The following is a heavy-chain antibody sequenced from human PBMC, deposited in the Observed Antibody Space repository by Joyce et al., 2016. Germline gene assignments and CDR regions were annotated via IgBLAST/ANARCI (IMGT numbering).Heavy chain of an antibody. CDR3: ARGYRT. V-gene: IGHV4-34*01. D-gene: IGHD1-7*01. J-gene: IGHJ4*02. Sequence: QVQLQQWGAGLLKPSETLSLTCGVYGGSFSGYYWSWVRQPPGKGLEWIAESNHSGSINYNPSLKSRVTMSVDPSKNKVSPNLTSVIAADTAVYYCARGYRTWGQGTLVTVSS. CDR2: SNHSGSI. CDR1: GGSFSGYY.